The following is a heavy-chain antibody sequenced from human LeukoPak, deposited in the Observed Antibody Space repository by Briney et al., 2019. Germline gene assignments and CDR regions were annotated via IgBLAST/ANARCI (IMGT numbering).Heavy chain of an antibody. Sequence: QTGGSLRLSCAASGFPFSGYAVSWVRQAPGKGLEWVSIISSSGSFTYYADSVKGRFTISRDNSKNTLYLQMNSLRAEDTAVYYCARVTGNSATYPIFDYWGQGTLVTVSS. CDR1: GFPFSGYA. D-gene: IGHD1-26*01. CDR3: ARVTGNSATYPIFDY. V-gene: IGHV3-23*01. CDR2: ISSSGSFT. J-gene: IGHJ4*02.